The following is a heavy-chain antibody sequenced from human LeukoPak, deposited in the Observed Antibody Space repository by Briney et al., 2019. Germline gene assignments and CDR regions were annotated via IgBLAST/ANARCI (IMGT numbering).Heavy chain of an antibody. J-gene: IGHJ4*02. CDR2: IYPGDSDT. V-gene: IGHV5-51*01. CDR3: ARRRAVAGWYYFDY. Sequence: HGESLKISCKGSGYSCTSYWIGWVRQMPGEGLEWMGIIYPGDSDTRYSPSFQGQVTISADKSISTAYLQWSSLKASDTAMYYCARRRAVAGWYYFDYWGQGTLVTVSS. CDR1: GYSCTSYW. D-gene: IGHD6-13*01.